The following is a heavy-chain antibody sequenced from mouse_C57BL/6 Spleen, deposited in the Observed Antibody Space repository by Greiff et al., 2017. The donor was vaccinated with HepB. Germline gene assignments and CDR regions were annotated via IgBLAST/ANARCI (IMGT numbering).Heavy chain of an antibody. D-gene: IGHD1-1*01. CDR3: ARSLTTVVARAMDY. V-gene: IGHV1-4*01. Sequence: VQLQQSGAELARPGASVKMSCKASGYTFTSYTMHWVKQRPGQGLEWIGYINPSSGYTKYNQKFKDKATLTADKSSSTAYMQMSRLTSEDSAVYYCARSLTTVVARAMDYWGQGTSVTVSS. J-gene: IGHJ4*01. CDR1: GYTFTSYT. CDR2: INPSSGYT.